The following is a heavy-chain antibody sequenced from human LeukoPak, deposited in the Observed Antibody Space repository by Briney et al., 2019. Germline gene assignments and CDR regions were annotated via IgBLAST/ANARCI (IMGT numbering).Heavy chain of an antibody. V-gene: IGHV1-69*06. CDR3: AREEPGSFWFDP. Sequence: SVKVSCKASGGTFSSYAISWVRQAPGQGLEWMGGIIPIFGTANYAQKFQGRVTITADKSTSTAYMELSSLRSEDTAVYYCAREEPGSFWFDPWGQGTLVTVSS. CDR2: IIPIFGTA. D-gene: IGHD1-14*01. J-gene: IGHJ5*02. CDR1: GGTFSSYA.